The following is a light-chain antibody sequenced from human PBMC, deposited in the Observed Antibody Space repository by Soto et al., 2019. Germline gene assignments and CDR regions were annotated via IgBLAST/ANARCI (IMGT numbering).Light chain of an antibody. V-gene: IGKV1-5*01. CDR1: QSISSW. J-gene: IGKJ1*01. CDR2: DAS. Sequence: DFRMTPTDSTLPASVGDRVTLNCRASQSISSWLALYQKKPGKAPKLIIYDASSLESGVPSRFSGSGSGTEFTLTISSLQPDDFATYYCQQYNSYSGTVGQGTKVDI. CDR3: QQYNSYSGT.